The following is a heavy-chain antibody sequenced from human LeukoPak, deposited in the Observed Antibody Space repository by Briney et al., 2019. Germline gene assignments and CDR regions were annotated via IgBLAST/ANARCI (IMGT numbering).Heavy chain of an antibody. CDR1: GGSISSYN. J-gene: IGHJ4*02. D-gene: IGHD5-18*01. CDR3: ARGDSYGYDFDY. V-gene: IGHV4-59*01. Sequence: SETLSLTCTVSGGSISSYNWSWIRQPPGKGLEWIGYIYYSGSTNYNPSLKSRVTISVDTSKNQFSLKLSSVTAADTAVYYCARGDSYGYDFDYWGQGTLVTVSS. CDR2: IYYSGST.